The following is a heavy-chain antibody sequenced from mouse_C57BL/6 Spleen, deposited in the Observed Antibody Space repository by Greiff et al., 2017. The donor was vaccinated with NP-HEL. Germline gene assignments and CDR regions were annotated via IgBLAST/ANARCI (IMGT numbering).Heavy chain of an antibody. CDR1: GYSITSGYY. V-gene: IGHV3-6*01. CDR3: AIMVTTFAY. J-gene: IGHJ3*01. D-gene: IGHD2-2*01. Sequence: ESGPGLVKPSQSLSLTCSVTGYSITSGYYWNWIRQFPGNKLEWMGYISYDGSNNYNPSLKNRISITRDTSKNQFFLKLNSVTTEDTATYYCAIMVTTFAYWGQGTLVTVSA. CDR2: ISYDGSN.